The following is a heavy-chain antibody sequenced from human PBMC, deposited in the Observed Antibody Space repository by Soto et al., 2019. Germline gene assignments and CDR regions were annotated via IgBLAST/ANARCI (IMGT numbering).Heavy chain of an antibody. CDR2: ISTSSSHT. CDR1: GFTFSDYY. J-gene: IGHJ4*02. Sequence: QVQLVESGGGLVKPGGSLRLSCAASGFTFSDYYMSWIRQAPGKGLEWLSYISTSSSHTDYADSVKGRFTISRDNAKNSVYLQMNSLRGEDTAVYYCARAPAVGCTDDYWGQGTLVTVSS. V-gene: IGHV3-11*05. CDR3: ARAPAVGCTDDY. D-gene: IGHD6-19*01.